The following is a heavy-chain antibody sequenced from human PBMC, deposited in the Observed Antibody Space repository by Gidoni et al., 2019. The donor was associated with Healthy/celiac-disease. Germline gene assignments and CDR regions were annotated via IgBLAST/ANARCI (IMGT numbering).Heavy chain of an antibody. J-gene: IGHJ1*01. V-gene: IGHV3-9*01. CDR1: GFTFDDYA. Sequence: EVQLVESGRGLVQPGRSLRLSCAASGFTFDDYAMHWVRQAPGKGLEWVSGISWNSGSIGYADSVKGRFTISRDNAKNSLYLQMNSLRAEDTALYYCAKGGYYDSSGYYGYFQHWGQGTLVTVSS. CDR3: AKGGYYDSSGYYGYFQH. CDR2: ISWNSGSI. D-gene: IGHD3-22*01.